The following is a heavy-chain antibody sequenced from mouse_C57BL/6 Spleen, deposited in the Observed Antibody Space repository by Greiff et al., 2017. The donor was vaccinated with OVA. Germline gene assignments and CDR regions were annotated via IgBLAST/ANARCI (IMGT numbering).Heavy chain of an antibody. V-gene: IGHV1-55*01. CDR2: IYPGSGSP. J-gene: IGHJ4*01. Sequence: QVQLQQPGAELVKPGASVKMSCKASGYTFTSYWITWVKQRPGQGLEWIGDIYPGSGSPNYNEKLKSKATLTVYISSSTNYMQLSSLTSEDSAVYYCARWMWGYDYDAMGDWGQGTSVTVSS. CDR3: ARWMWGYDYDAMGD. D-gene: IGHD2-10*02. CDR1: GYTFTSYW.